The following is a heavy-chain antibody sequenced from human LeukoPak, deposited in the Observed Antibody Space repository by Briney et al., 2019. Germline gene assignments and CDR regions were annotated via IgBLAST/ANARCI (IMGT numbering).Heavy chain of an antibody. CDR3: TRGSNRDDSSDFDC. D-gene: IGHD3-22*01. V-gene: IGHV3-15*07. Sequence: GGSLRLSCAASGFNFNNAWMNWVRQAPGKGLEWVGRIRSNAYGGATESAAPVTGRFTISRDDSENTLYLQMNSLKIEDTAVYYCTRGSNRDDSSDFDCWGQGTLVNASS. CDR1: GFNFNNAW. J-gene: IGHJ4*02. CDR2: IRSNAYGGAT.